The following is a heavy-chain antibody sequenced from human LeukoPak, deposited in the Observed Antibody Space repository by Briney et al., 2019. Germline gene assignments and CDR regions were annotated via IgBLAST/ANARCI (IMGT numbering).Heavy chain of an antibody. Sequence: SETLSLTCAVYGGSFSGYYWSWIRQPPGKGLEWIGEINHSGSTNYNPSLKSRVTISVDTSKNQFSLKLSSVTAADTAVYYCARGVYYYGMDVWGQGTTVTVSS. CDR2: INHSGST. CDR1: GGSFSGYY. CDR3: ARGVYYYGMDV. V-gene: IGHV4-34*01. J-gene: IGHJ6*02.